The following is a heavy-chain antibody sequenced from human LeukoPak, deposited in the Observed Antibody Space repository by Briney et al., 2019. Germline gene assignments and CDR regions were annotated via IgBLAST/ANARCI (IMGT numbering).Heavy chain of an antibody. D-gene: IGHD2-2*01. J-gene: IGHJ4*02. V-gene: IGHV3-74*01. CDR2: INSDGSWT. Sequence: GGSLRLSCAASGNYWMHWVRQAPGKGLVWVTHINSDGSWTSYADSVKGRFTISKDNAKNTVYLQMNNLRAEDTAVYYCVSFYETYWGRGTLVTVSS. CDR3: VSFYETY. CDR1: GNYW.